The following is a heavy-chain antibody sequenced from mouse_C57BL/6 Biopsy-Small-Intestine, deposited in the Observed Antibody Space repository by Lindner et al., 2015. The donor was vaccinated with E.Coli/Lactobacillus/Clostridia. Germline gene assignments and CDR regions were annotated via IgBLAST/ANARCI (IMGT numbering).Heavy chain of an antibody. J-gene: IGHJ2*01. CDR2: IYYSGTI. D-gene: IGHD1-2*01. CDR3: ARDGYYGLDY. CDR1: GISITTGNYR. Sequence: VQLQESGPGLVRPSQTVFLTCTVTGISITTGNYRWSWIRQFPGNELEWIGYIYYSGTITYNPSLTSRTTITRDTPKNQFFLEMNSLTAEDTATYYCARDGYYGLDYWGQGTTLTVSS. V-gene: IGHV3-5*01.